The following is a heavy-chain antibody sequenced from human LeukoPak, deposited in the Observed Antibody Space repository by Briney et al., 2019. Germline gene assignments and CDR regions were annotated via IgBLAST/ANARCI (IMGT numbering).Heavy chain of an antibody. J-gene: IGHJ3*02. CDR1: GYTFTAYG. Sequence: ASVKVSCKASGYTFTAYGIGWVRQAPGQGLEWMGWISAYNGYTNYAQNLQGRVTMTTDTSTSTAYMELRSLRSDDTAVYYCARDRVSIAGTQNAFDIWGQGTMVTVSS. CDR2: ISAYNGYT. V-gene: IGHV1-18*01. D-gene: IGHD2-15*01. CDR3: ARDRVSIAGTQNAFDI.